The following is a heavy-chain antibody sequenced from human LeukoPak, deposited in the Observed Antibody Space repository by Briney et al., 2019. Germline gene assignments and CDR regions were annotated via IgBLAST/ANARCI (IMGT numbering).Heavy chain of an antibody. Sequence: PSETLSLTCTVSGGSISSSSYYWGWIRQPPGKGLEWIGSIYYSGSTYYNPSLKSRVTISGDTSQHQFSLKLSSVTAADKDVYYCARHGLDEAIYYYYYYYGMDVWGQGTTVTVSS. D-gene: IGHD3-16*01. J-gene: IGHJ6*02. CDR3: ARHGLDEAIYYYYYYYGMDV. CDR1: GGSISSSSYY. CDR2: IYYSGST. V-gene: IGHV4-39*01.